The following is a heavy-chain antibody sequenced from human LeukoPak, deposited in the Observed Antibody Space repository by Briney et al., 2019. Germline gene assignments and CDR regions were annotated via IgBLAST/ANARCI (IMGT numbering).Heavy chain of an antibody. V-gene: IGHV1-8*01. Sequence: ASVRVSCKASGYTFTSYDINWVRQATGQGLEWMGWMNPNSGNTGYAQKFQGRVTMTRNTSISTAYMELSSLRSEDTAVYYCAREIDYGDYDFDYWGQGTLVTVSS. CDR2: MNPNSGNT. CDR1: GYTFTSYD. J-gene: IGHJ4*02. CDR3: AREIDYGDYDFDY. D-gene: IGHD4-17*01.